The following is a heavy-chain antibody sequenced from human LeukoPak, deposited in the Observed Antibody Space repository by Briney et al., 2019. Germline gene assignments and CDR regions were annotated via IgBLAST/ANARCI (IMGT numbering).Heavy chain of an antibody. CDR2: ISGSGGST. Sequence: GGSLRLSCAASGFTFSSYAMSWVRQAPGKGLEWVSAISGSGGSTHYADSVKGRFTISRDNAKNSLYLQMSSLRVEDTAVYYCARDDVAWNDVHWFDPWGQGTLVTVSS. V-gene: IGHV3-23*01. CDR3: ARDDVAWNDVHWFDP. CDR1: GFTFSSYA. D-gene: IGHD1-1*01. J-gene: IGHJ5*02.